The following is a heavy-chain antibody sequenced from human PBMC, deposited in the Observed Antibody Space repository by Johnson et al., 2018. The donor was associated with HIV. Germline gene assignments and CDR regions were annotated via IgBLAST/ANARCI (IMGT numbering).Heavy chain of an antibody. J-gene: IGHJ3*01. CDR1: GFTFSSYA. D-gene: IGHD5-24*01. Sequence: QVQLVESGGGLVKPGGSLRLSCAASGFTFSSYAMHWVRQAPGKGLEWVAVISYDGSNKYYADSLKGRFTISRDNSKNTLHLQMNSLRVEDTAVYYCARMAAHVSDFWGQGTMVTVSS. V-gene: IGHV3-30-3*01. CDR2: ISYDGSNK. CDR3: ARMAAHVSDF.